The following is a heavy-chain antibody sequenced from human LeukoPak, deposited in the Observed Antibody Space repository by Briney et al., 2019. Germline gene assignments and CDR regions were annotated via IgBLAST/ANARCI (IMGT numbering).Heavy chain of an antibody. CDR3: ARPRVPDS. D-gene: IGHD3-10*01. CDR1: GFTFSSSW. V-gene: IGHV3-7*01. CDR2: ISPDGSET. Sequence: GGSLRLSCAASGFTFSSSWMSWIRQAPGKGLEWLANISPDGSETNYVDSVKGRFTISRDTAKHSLYLQMNSLRAEDTAVYYCARPRVPDSWGQGTLVTVSS. J-gene: IGHJ4*02.